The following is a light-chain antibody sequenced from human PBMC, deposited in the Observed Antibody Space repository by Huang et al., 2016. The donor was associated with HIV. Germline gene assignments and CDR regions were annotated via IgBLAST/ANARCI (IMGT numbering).Light chain of an antibody. Sequence: EIVMTQSPVTLSVSPGERATLSCRASQSVRSNLAWYPQKPGQAPRLLIYGASTRATGIPARFSGSGSGTEFTHTISSLQSEDFAVYYCQQYNNRPYTFGQGTKLEIK. J-gene: IGKJ2*01. CDR2: GAS. CDR1: QSVRSN. V-gene: IGKV3-15*01. CDR3: QQYNNRPYT.